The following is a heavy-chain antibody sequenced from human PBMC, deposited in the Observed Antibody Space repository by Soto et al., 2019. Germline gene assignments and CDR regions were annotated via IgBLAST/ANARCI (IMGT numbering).Heavy chain of an antibody. Sequence: QVQLVQSGADVKKPGASVKVSCKASGYTFTSYYMHWVRQAPGQGLEWMGIINPSGGSTSYGQKLQGRVTMTRDTSTSTVYMELSSPRSEDTAVYYCASEVEGGFDPWGQGTLVTVSS. CDR3: ASEVEGGFDP. CDR1: GYTFTSYY. J-gene: IGHJ5*02. V-gene: IGHV1-46*03. CDR2: INPSGGST.